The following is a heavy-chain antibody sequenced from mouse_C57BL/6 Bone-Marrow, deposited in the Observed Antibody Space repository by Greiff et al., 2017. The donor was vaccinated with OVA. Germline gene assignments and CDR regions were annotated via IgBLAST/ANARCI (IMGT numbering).Heavy chain of an antibody. CDR1: GFNIKNTY. D-gene: IGHD2-1*01. CDR2: IDPANGNT. J-gene: IGHJ1*03. CDR3: ARDYGNYPWYFDV. Sequence: EVNVVESVAELVRPGASVKLSCTASGFNIKNTYMHWVKQRPEQGLEWIGRIDPANGNTKYAPKFQGKATITADTSSNTAYLQLSSLTSEDTAIYYCARDYGNYPWYFDVWGTGTAVTVSA. V-gene: IGHV14-3*01.